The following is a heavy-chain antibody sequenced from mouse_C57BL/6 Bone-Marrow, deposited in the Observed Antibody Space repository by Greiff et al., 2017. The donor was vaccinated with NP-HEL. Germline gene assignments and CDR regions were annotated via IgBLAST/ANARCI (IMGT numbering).Heavy chain of an antibody. CDR3: ARHEGLEYYGSSYGYFEV. J-gene: IGHJ1*03. CDR1: GYTFTAYT. V-gene: IGHV1-62-2*01. D-gene: IGHD1-1*01. CDR2: FYPGSGSI. Sequence: QVQLQQSGAELVKPGASVKLSCKASGYTFTAYTIHWVKQRSGPGLEWIGWFYPGSGSIKYNEKFKDKATLTAVKSSSPVYMELSRLTYDDSAVYFWARHEGLEYYGSSYGYFEVWGTGTTVTVSS.